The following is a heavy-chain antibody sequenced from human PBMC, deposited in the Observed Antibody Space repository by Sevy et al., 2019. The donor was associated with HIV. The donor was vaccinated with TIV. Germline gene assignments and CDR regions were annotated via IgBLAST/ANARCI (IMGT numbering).Heavy chain of an antibody. Sequence: ASVKVSCKASGYTFTSYGISWVRQAPGQGLEWIGWISAYNGNTNYAQKLQGRVTMTTDTSTSTAYMELRSLRSDDPAVYYCARVSTFGGVIANYYFDYWGQGTLVTVSS. CDR2: ISAYNGNT. CDR1: GYTFTSYG. D-gene: IGHD3-16*02. CDR3: ARVSTFGGVIANYYFDY. J-gene: IGHJ4*02. V-gene: IGHV1-18*04.